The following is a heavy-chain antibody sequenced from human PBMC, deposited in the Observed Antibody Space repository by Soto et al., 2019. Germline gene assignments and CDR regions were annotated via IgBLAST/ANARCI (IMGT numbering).Heavy chain of an antibody. Sequence: QVQLVQSGAEVKKPGSSVKVSCKASGGTFSSYTISWVRQAPGQGLEWMGRIIPILGIANYAQKFQGRVXIXXDKSTSTAYMELRSLRSEDTAVYYCARGTGYNLDYWGQGTLVTVSS. V-gene: IGHV1-69*02. CDR1: GGTFSSYT. D-gene: IGHD6-25*01. CDR3: ARGTGYNLDY. J-gene: IGHJ4*02. CDR2: IIPILGIA.